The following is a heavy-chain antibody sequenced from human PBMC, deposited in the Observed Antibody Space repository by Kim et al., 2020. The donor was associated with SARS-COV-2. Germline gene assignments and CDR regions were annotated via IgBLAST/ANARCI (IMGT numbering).Heavy chain of an antibody. CDR1: GFTFSSYA. D-gene: IGHD1-26*01. V-gene: IGHV3-30-3*01. CDR2: ISYDGSNK. Sequence: GGSLRLSCAASGFTFSSYAMHWVRQAPGKGLEWVAVISYDGSNKYYADSVKGRFTISRDNSKNTLYLQMNSLRAEDTAVYYCARDKAKGGSLPDAFDIWGQGTMVTVSS. CDR3: ARDKAKGGSLPDAFDI. J-gene: IGHJ3*02.